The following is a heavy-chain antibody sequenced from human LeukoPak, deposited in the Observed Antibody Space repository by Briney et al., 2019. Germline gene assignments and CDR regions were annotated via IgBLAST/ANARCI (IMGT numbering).Heavy chain of an antibody. D-gene: IGHD4-17*01. CDR1: GGSFSGYY. Sequence: SETLSLTCAVYGGSFSGYYWSWIRQPPGKGLEWIGSIYYSGSTYYNPSLKSRVTISVDTSKNQFSLRLSSVTAADTAVYYCASRRYYFEYWGQGTLVTVSS. V-gene: IGHV4-34*01. CDR3: ASRRYYFEY. J-gene: IGHJ4*02. CDR2: IYYSGST.